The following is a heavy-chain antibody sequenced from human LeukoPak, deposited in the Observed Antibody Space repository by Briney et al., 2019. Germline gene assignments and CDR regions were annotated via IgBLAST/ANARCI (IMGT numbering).Heavy chain of an antibody. Sequence: GGSLRLSCAASGFTFSSYSMNWVRQAPGKGLEWISYIGIDSGNTNYADSVKGRFTISGDKAKNSLYLQMNSLRVEDTAVYYCARDYKYASDSWGQGTLVTVSS. J-gene: IGHJ4*02. CDR2: IGIDSGNT. D-gene: IGHD5-24*01. CDR1: GFTFSSYS. V-gene: IGHV3-48*01. CDR3: ARDYKYASDS.